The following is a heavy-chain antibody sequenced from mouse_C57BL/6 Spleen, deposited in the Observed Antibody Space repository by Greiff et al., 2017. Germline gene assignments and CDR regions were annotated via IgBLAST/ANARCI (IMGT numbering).Heavy chain of an antibody. V-gene: IGHV5-4*01. CDR2: ISDGGSYT. CDR1: GFTFSSYA. D-gene: IGHD4-1*01. J-gene: IGHJ2*01. Sequence: EVKLMESGGGLVKPGGSLKLSCAASGFTFSSYAMSWVRQTPEKRLEWVGTISDGGSYTYYPDNVKGRFTISRDNAKNNLYLQMSHLKSEDTAMYYCARDGTQLDYWGQGTTLTVSS. CDR3: ARDGTQLDY.